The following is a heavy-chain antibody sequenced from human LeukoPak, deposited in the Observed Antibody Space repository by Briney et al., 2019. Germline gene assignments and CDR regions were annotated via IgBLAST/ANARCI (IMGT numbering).Heavy chain of an antibody. CDR1: GFTVSSNY. CDR2: IYSGGST. D-gene: IGHD2-21*02. V-gene: IGHV3-53*01. Sequence: GGSLRLSCAASGFTVSSNYMSWVRQAPGKGLEWVSVIYSGGSTYYADSVKGRFTISRDNSKNTLYLQMNSLRAEDTAVYYCARHCSGGDCYSGEPPKRYYYGMDVWGQGTTVTVSS. CDR3: ARHCSGGDCYSGEPPKRYYYGMDV. J-gene: IGHJ6*02.